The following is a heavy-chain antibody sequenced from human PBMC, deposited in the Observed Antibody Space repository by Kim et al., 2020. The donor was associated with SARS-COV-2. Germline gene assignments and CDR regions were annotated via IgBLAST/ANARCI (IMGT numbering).Heavy chain of an antibody. CDR3: TREENGSGSHSDY. V-gene: IGHV3-49*03. D-gene: IGHD3-10*01. CDR2: IRSKAYGGTT. CDR1: GFTFGDYA. Sequence: GGSLRLSCTASGFTFGDYAMSWFRQAPGKGLEWVGFIRSKAYGGTTEYAASVKGRFTISRDDSKSIAYLQMNSLKTEDTAVYYCTREENGSGSHSDYWGQGTLVTVSS. J-gene: IGHJ4*02.